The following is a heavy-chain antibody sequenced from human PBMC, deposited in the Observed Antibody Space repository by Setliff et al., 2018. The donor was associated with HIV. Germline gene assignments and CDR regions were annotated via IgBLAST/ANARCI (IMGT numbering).Heavy chain of an antibody. CDR3: ASRIYYYDTYRVLREEGFDP. CDR1: GGPISTHY. J-gene: IGHJ5*02. V-gene: IGHV4-59*08. Sequence: PSETLSLTCTVSGGPISTHYWSWIRQPPGKGLEWIGTVYYDASTIYTPSLKSRVTISTDTSKNQFSLSLTSVTDADTAVYYCASRIYYYDTYRVLREEGFDPWGQGTLVTV. D-gene: IGHD3-22*01. CDR2: VYYDAST.